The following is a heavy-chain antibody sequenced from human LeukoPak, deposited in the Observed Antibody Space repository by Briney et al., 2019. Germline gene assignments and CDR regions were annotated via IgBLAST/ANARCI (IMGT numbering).Heavy chain of an antibody. D-gene: IGHD6-13*01. J-gene: IGHJ4*02. CDR1: GFTFSDYY. CDR2: ISSSSSTI. Sequence: KAGGSLRLSCAASGFTFSDYYMSWIRQAPGKGLEWVSYISSSSSTIYYADSVKGRFTISRDTAKKSLFLQMNSLRAEDTAVYYCARARVTSIAAADYLDYWGQGTLVTVSS. CDR3: ARARVTSIAAADYLDY. V-gene: IGHV3-11*04.